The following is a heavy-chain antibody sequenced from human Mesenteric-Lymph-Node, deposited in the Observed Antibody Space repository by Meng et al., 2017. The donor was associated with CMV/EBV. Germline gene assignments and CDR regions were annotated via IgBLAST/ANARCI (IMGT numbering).Heavy chain of an antibody. J-gene: IGHJ6*02. Sequence: GESLKISCAASGFTFSSYEMNWVRQAPGKGLEWVSYISSSGSTIYYADSVKGRFTISRDNAKNSLYLQMNSLRAEDTAVYYCARERFLGPFGRYYGMDVWGQGTTVTVSS. CDR3: ARERFLGPFGRYYGMDV. V-gene: IGHV3-48*03. CDR2: ISSSGSTI. CDR1: GFTFSSYE. D-gene: IGHD3-3*01.